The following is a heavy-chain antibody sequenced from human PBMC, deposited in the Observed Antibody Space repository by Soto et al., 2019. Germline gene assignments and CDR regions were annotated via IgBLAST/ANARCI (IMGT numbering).Heavy chain of an antibody. V-gene: IGHV3-48*01. CDR2: ISTGSSTI. CDR1: GFTFSSYA. J-gene: IGHJ4*02. Sequence: EVQLVESGGGLVQPGGSLRLSCAASGFTFSSYAMNWVRQAPGKGLEWLSYISTGSSTIYHADSVKGRFTISRDNAKNSLYLQMNSLRAEDTAVYYCARDSRGVATPFDFWGQGTLVTVSS. CDR3: ARDSRGVATPFDF. D-gene: IGHD5-12*01.